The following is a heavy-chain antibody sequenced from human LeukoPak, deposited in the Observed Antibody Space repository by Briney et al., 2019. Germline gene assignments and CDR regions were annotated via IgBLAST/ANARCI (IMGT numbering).Heavy chain of an antibody. CDR3: AKGTSMIVVVPAGY. CDR2: ISWNSGSI. Sequence: GGSLRLSCAASGFTFDDYAMHWVRQAPGKGLEWVSGISWNSGSIGYADSVKGRFTISRDNAKNSLYLQMNSLRAEDTALYYCAKGTSMIVVVPAGYWGQGTLVTVSS. D-gene: IGHD3-22*01. CDR1: GFTFDDYA. V-gene: IGHV3-9*01. J-gene: IGHJ4*02.